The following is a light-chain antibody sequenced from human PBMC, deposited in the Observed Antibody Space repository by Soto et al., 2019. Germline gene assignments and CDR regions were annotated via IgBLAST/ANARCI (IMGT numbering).Light chain of an antibody. Sequence: DIQMTQSPSTLSASVGYRVTITCLASQSISSWLAWYQQKPGKAPKLLIYDASSLESGLPSRFSGSGSGTEFTLTISSLQPDDFAPYYCQQYNSYPWTFGQGTKVDIK. J-gene: IGKJ1*01. CDR2: DAS. CDR1: QSISSW. V-gene: IGKV1-5*01. CDR3: QQYNSYPWT.